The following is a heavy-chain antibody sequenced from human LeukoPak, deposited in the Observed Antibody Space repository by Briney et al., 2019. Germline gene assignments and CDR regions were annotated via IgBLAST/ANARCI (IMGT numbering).Heavy chain of an antibody. D-gene: IGHD3-16*01. CDR2: MDPKTGNT. J-gene: IGHJ5*02. V-gene: IGHV1-8*01. CDR1: GYTFSNYD. CDR3: ARGPALHKNWVGGRWFDP. Sequence: ASVKVSCKASGYTFSNYDINWVRQATGQGLEWMGWMDPKTGNTGYAQNFQGRVTMTRDTSESTAYMELSSLRSEDTAMYYCARGPALHKNWVGGRWFDPWGQGTLVTVSS.